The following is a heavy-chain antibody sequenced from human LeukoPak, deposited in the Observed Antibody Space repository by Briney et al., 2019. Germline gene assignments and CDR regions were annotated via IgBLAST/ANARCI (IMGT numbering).Heavy chain of an antibody. CDR2: IYPGDSDT. V-gene: IGHV5-51*01. Sequence: GESLKISCKGSGYSFTSYWIGWVRQMPGKGLEWMGIIYPGDSDTRCSPSFQGQVTISADKSISTAYLQWSSLKASDTAMYYCARFGNLYYDSRTEALDYWGQGTLVTVSS. CDR3: ARFGNLYYDSRTEALDY. D-gene: IGHD3-22*01. CDR1: GYSFTSYW. J-gene: IGHJ4*02.